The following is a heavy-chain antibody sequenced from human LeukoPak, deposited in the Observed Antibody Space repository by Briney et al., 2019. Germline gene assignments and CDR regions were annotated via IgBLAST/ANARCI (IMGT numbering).Heavy chain of an antibody. D-gene: IGHD7-27*01. CDR3: ARDQALGNVGLDY. CDR2: INSDGSST. J-gene: IGHJ4*02. V-gene: IGHV3-74*01. Sequence: TGGSLRLPCAASGFTFSSYWMHWVCQAPGKGLVWVSRINSDGSSTSYADSVKGRFTISRDNAKNTLYLQMNSLRAEDTAVYYCARDQALGNVGLDYWGQGTLVTVSS. CDR1: GFTFSSYW.